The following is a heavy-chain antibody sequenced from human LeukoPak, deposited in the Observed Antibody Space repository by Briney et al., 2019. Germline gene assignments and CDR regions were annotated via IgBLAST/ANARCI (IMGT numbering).Heavy chain of an antibody. CDR1: GGTFSSYA. D-gene: IGHD4-17*01. V-gene: IGHV1-69*15. CDR2: IIPIFGTA. J-gene: IGHJ5*02. Sequence: GSSVKVSCKASGGTFSSYAISWVRQARGQGLEWMGRIIPIFGTANYAQKFQGRVTITADESTSTAYMELSSLRSEDTAVYYCASEAGAWFDPWGQGTLVTVSS. CDR3: ASEAGAWFDP.